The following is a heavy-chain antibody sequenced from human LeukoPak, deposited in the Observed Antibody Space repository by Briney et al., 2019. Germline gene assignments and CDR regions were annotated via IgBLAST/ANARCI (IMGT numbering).Heavy chain of an antibody. CDR3: AKSGIAAAGQRGYFDY. V-gene: IGHV3-21*01. D-gene: IGHD6-13*01. CDR1: GFTFSSYS. Sequence: GGSLRLSCAASGFTFSSYSMNWVRQAPGKGLEWVSFISSTSSYIDYADSVKGRFTISRDNSKNTVYLQMNSLRGEDTAVYYCAKSGIAAAGQRGYFDYWGQGTQVTVSS. J-gene: IGHJ4*02. CDR2: ISSTSSYI.